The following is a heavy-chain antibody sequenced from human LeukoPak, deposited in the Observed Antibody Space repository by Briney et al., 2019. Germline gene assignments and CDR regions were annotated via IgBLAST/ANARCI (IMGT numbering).Heavy chain of an antibody. Sequence: GGSLRLSCAASGFTVSNYYMSWVRQAPGEGLEWVSVIHSGGTTNYADSVKGRFTLSRDSSKNTLDLQMNSLRAKDTAMYYCARAVYSGNYHVGESDYWGQGTLVTVSS. J-gene: IGHJ4*02. V-gene: IGHV3-53*01. CDR2: IHSGGTT. D-gene: IGHD1-26*01. CDR1: GFTVSNYY. CDR3: ARAVYSGNYHVGESDY.